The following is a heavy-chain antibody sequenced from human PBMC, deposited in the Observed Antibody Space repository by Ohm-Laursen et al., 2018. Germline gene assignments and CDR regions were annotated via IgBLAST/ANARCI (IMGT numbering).Heavy chain of an antibody. D-gene: IGHD3-10*01. J-gene: IGHJ5*02. CDR1: GFTFSGYA. V-gene: IGHV3-23*01. Sequence: SLRLSCSASGFTFSGYAMSWVRQAPGKGPEWVSVVTGSGRTTYYRDSVKGRFTISRDNSKNTLYLQMNSLRVEDTAVYYCAKGLSGGTGHGNWFDPLGPGNPGHRLL. CDR3: AKGLSGGTGHGNWFDP. CDR2: VTGSGRTT.